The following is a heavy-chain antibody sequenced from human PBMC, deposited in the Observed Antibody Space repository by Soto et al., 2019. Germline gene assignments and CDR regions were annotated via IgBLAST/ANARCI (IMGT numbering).Heavy chain of an antibody. CDR2: ISYDGSNK. CDR3: AIYSSGWYPLDY. D-gene: IGHD6-19*01. CDR1: GFTFSSYG. V-gene: IGHV3-30*03. J-gene: IGHJ4*02. Sequence: QAGGSLRLSCAASGFTFSSYGMHWVRQAPGKGLEWVAVISYDGSNKYYADSVKGRFTISRDNSKNTLYLQMNSLRAEDTAVYYCAIYSSGWYPLDYWGQGTLVTVSS.